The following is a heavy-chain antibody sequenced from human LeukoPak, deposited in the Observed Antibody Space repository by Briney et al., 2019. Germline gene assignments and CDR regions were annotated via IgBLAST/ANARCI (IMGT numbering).Heavy chain of an antibody. CDR3: ARNVLTGPNIYMDV. CDR2: IIPIFGTA. V-gene: IGHV1-69*13. D-gene: IGHD3-9*01. J-gene: IGHJ6*03. Sequence: EASVKVSCKASGGTFSSYAINWVRQAPGQGLKWMGRIIPIFGTANYAQKFKGRVTITADEYTSTAYMALSRLRADDTAVYYCARNVLTGPNIYMDVWGKGTAVTISS. CDR1: GGTFSSYA.